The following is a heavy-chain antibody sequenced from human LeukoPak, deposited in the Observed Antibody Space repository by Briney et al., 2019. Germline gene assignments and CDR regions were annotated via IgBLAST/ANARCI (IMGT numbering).Heavy chain of an antibody. CDR1: GFTFSDYY. J-gene: IGHJ6*02. Sequence: PGGSLRLSCAASGFTFSDYYMSWIRQAPGKGLEWVSYISSSSSYTNYADSVKGRFTISRDNAKNSLYLQMNSLRAEDTAVYYCARDSNMLGGPNYYYYGMDVWGQGTTVTVSS. D-gene: IGHD2-8*01. CDR3: ARDSNMLGGPNYYYYGMDV. CDR2: ISSSSSYT. V-gene: IGHV3-11*06.